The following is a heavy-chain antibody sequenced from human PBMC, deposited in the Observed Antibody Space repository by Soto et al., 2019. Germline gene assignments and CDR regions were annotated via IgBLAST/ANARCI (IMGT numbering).Heavy chain of an antibody. D-gene: IGHD2-15*01. CDR1: GFIFSSYG. CDR2: ISNDGKQK. Sequence: QVPLVESGGGVVQPGRSLRLSCVVSGFIFSSYGIHWVRQAPGKGLEWVAVISNDGKQKYYADSVKGRFTISRDNSKNTLYLQKNSLRAGDTAVYYCANDPPETCRDGGCYDYWGQGTLVTVSS. CDR3: ANDPPETCRDGGCYDY. J-gene: IGHJ4*02. V-gene: IGHV3-30*18.